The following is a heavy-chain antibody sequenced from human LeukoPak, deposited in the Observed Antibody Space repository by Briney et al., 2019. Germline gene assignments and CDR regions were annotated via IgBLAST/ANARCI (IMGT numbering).Heavy chain of an antibody. CDR2: MNPISSDT. J-gene: IGHJ6*03. D-gene: IGHD2-15*01. CDR3: ARDGSLGYMDV. CDR1: GYTFTSYD. Sequence: ASVKVSCKASGYTFTSYDVNWVRQATGQGLEWMGWMNPISSDTGYALKFQGRVTMTRDTSISTAYMELSRLRSDDTAVYYCARDGSLGYMDVWGKGTTVTVSS. V-gene: IGHV1-8*01.